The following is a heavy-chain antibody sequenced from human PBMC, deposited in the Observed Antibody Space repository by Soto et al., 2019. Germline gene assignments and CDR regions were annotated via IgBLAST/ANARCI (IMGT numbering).Heavy chain of an antibody. CDR2: IIPIFGTA. V-gene: IGHV1-69*13. Sequence: GASVKVTCKDSGGTFSSYAISWVRQAPGQGLEWMGGIIPIFGTANYAQKFQGRVTITADESTSTAYMELSSLRSEDTAVYYCARWGSTVTDYYYYYGMDVWGQGTTVTVSS. J-gene: IGHJ6*02. CDR1: GGTFSSYA. CDR3: ARWGSTVTDYYYYYGMDV. D-gene: IGHD4-4*01.